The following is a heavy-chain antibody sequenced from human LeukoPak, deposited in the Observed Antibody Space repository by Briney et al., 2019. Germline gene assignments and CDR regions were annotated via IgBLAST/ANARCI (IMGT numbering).Heavy chain of an antibody. D-gene: IGHD2-8*01. J-gene: IGHJ4*01. Sequence: PGGSLRLSCVVSGFSISDSYMTWIRQTPGKGLEWLAYISGSGSDIYFADSVKGRFTISRDNAKNSLYLQMNSLRPEDTALYYCSTDPRLLMYWGHGTLVTVSS. CDR3: STDPRLLMY. CDR2: ISGSGSDI. CDR1: GFSISDSY. V-gene: IGHV3-11*01.